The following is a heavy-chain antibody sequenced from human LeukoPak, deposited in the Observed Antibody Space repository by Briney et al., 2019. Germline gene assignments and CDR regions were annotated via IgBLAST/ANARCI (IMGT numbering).Heavy chain of an antibody. D-gene: IGHD3-10*01. CDR2: IKTDGSET. CDR1: GITFSHYW. V-gene: IGHV3-7*01. CDR3: ARDGFNEGFYNWFDP. J-gene: IGHJ5*02. Sequence: GGSLRLSCAVSGITFSHYWMSWDREAPGKELQWVASIKTDGSETYYLGSVRCRFTISRENSKNFLYLQRNSLRAEDTAFYYCARDGFNEGFYNWFDPWGQGTQVIVSS.